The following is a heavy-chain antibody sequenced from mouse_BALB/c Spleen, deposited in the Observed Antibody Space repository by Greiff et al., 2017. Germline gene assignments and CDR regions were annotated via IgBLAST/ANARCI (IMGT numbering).Heavy chain of an antibody. D-gene: IGHD1-2*01. CDR3: ARCSGYYFDY. CDR2: IYPGNVNT. V-gene: IGHV1S56*01. Sequence: QVQLQQSGPELVKPGASVRISCKASGYTFTSYYIHWVKQRPGQGLEWIGWIYPGNVNTKYNEKFKGKATLTADKSSSTAYMQLSSLTSEDSAVYFCARCSGYYFDYWGQGTTLTVSS. J-gene: IGHJ2*01. CDR1: GYTFTSYY.